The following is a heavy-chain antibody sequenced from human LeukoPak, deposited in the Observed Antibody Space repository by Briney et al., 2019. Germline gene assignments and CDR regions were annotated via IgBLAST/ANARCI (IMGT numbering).Heavy chain of an antibody. J-gene: IGHJ4*02. V-gene: IGHV4-34*01. CDR2: INHSGST. Sequence: SETLSLTCAVYGGSFSGYYWSWIRQPPGKGLEWIGEINHSGSTNYNSSLKSRVTISVDTSKNQFSLKLSSVTAADTAVYYGARWNVSYDSSGYYVDYWGQGTLVTVSS. CDR3: ARWNVSYDSSGYYVDY. CDR1: GGSFSGYY. D-gene: IGHD3-22*01.